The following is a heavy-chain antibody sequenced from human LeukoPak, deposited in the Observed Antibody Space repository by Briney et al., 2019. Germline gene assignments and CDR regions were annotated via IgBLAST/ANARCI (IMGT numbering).Heavy chain of an antibody. CDR3: ARVLRYCSGGNCYSGGLGYMDV. J-gene: IGHJ6*03. Sequence: GMSLRLSCAASGFHFSTYGMHWVRQAPGKGLEWVAAISNDGSNKFYTDSVKGRFTISRDNAKNSLFLQMNSLRAEDTAVYYCARVLRYCSGGNCYSGGLGYMDVWGKGTTVTISS. V-gene: IGHV3-30*03. CDR1: GFHFSTYG. CDR2: ISNDGSNK. D-gene: IGHD2-15*01.